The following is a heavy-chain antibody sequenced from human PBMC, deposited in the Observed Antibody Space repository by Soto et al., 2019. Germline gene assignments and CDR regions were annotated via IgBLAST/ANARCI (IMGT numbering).Heavy chain of an antibody. CDR3: ATSGSDIVLLSNPETVVAVPAPADY. D-gene: IGHD2-15*01. CDR1: GDSISTYY. J-gene: IGHJ4*02. Sequence: SAPLSLTCTVSGDSISTYYWSWIRQPPGKGLGWIGYMSHSGSTNYNPALKRRVTMSVDSSKNQFSLNLSSVTAGGTAVYYCATSGSDIVLLSNPETVVAVPAPADYCGKGTLVNLS. V-gene: IGHV4-59*01. CDR2: MSHSGST.